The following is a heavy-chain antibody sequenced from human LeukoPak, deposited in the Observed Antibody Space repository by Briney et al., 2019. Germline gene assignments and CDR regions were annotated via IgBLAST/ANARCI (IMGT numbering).Heavy chain of an antibody. Sequence: PGGSLRLSCAASGFTFDDYAIHWVRQAPGKGLEWVSGISWNSGSIGYADSVKGRFTISRDDAKNSLYLQMNSLRAEDTAVYYCARYYYDSYYFDYWGQGTLVTVSS. V-gene: IGHV3-9*01. CDR1: GFTFDDYA. CDR2: ISWNSGSI. D-gene: IGHD3-22*01. CDR3: ARYYYDSYYFDY. J-gene: IGHJ4*02.